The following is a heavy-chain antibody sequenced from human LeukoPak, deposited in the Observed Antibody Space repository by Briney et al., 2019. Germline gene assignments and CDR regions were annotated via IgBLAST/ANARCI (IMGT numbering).Heavy chain of an antibody. J-gene: IGHJ4*02. Sequence: GGSLRLSCVASGFSFDDYGMMWVRQAPGKGLEWVSGINWNGDSTDYADSVKGRFTISRENAKNSLYLQMDSLRGEDTAWYNCARENGSGRGTLGAYWGQGILVTVSS. V-gene: IGHV3-20*01. CDR3: ARENGSGRGTLGAY. D-gene: IGHD3-10*01. CDR1: GFSFDDYG. CDR2: INWNGDST.